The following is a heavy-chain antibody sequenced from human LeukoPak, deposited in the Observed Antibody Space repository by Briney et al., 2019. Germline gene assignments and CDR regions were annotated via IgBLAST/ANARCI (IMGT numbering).Heavy chain of an antibody. J-gene: IGHJ4*02. D-gene: IGHD3-22*01. Sequence: GGSLRLSCAASGFTFSSYSMNWVRQAPGKGLEWVSSISSSSSYIYYADSVKGRFTISRDNAKNSLYLQMNSLRAEDTAVYYCARDHYDSSGYYIHPFDYWGQGTLVTVSS. CDR2: ISSSSSYI. CDR1: GFTFSSYS. CDR3: ARDHYDSSGYYIHPFDY. V-gene: IGHV3-21*01.